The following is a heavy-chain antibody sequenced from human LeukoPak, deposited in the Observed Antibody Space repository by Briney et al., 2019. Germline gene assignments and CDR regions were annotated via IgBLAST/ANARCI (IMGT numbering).Heavy chain of an antibody. J-gene: IGHJ4*02. CDR3: ARGYYDSSGSVDY. CDR1: GYSFTSYW. Sequence: GESLKISCQGSGYSFTSYWIGWVRQMSGKGLEWMGIIYPGDSDTIYSPSFQGQATISADKSISTAYLQWSSLKASDTAMYYCARGYYDSSGSVDYWGQGTLVTVSS. D-gene: IGHD3-22*01. CDR2: IYPGDSDT. V-gene: IGHV5-51*01.